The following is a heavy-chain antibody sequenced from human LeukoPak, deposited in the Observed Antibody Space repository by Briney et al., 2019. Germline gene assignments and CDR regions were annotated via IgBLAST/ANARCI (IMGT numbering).Heavy chain of an antibody. D-gene: IGHD5-24*01. CDR2: IYNSGST. Sequence: SETLSLTCTVSGVSISSYHWTWIRQPPGEGLEWIGHIYNSGSTNYNPSLRGRVTLSLDTSKNQVSLKLNSVTAADTAMYYCARKDGDGWGQGTLVTVSS. CDR1: GVSISSYH. V-gene: IGHV4-59*01. J-gene: IGHJ4*02. CDR3: ARKDGDG.